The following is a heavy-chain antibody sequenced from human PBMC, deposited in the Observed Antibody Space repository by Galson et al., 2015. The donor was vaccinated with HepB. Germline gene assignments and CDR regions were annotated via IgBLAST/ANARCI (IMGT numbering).Heavy chain of an antibody. V-gene: IGHV3-23*01. D-gene: IGHD6-13*01. Sequence: SLRLSCAASGFTFSSYGMHWVRQAPGKGLEWVSAVSGSAGSTYYADSVKGRFTISRDNSKNTLYLQMNSLRAEDTAVYYCAKYPLGMESWFDPWGQGTLVTVSS. CDR2: VSGSAGST. CDR1: GFTFSSYG. J-gene: IGHJ5*02. CDR3: AKYPLGMESWFDP.